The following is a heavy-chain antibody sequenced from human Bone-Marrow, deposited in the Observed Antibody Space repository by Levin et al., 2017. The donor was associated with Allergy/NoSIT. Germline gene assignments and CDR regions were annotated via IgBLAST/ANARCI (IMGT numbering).Heavy chain of an antibody. J-gene: IGHJ4*02. Sequence: GGSLRLSCAASGFDMNTYAMHWVRQAPGKGLEWLAIISSDGDDENISDSVKGRFTISSDKSKNTLYLEMNSLRPDDTAAYYCARQRPDPTTLANGGFLDFWGQGALVAVSS. CDR1: GFDMNTYA. CDR2: ISSDGDDE. D-gene: IGHD1-14*01. V-gene: IGHV3-30*04. CDR3: ARQRPDPTTLANGGFLDF.